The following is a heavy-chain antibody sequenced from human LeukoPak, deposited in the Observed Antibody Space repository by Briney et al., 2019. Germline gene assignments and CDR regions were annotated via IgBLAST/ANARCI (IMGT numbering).Heavy chain of an antibody. V-gene: IGHV3-23*01. CDR1: GFSFSSSA. CDR3: AKDLSGSGWAFHY. D-gene: IGHD6-19*01. Sequence: GGSLRLSCAASGFSFSSSAMNWVRQPPGKGLEWVSSISGDTTHYADSVKGRFTISRDNSKNTLYLQMNSLRAEDTALYYCAKDLSGSGWAFHYWGQGTLVTVSS. CDR2: ISGDTT. J-gene: IGHJ4*02.